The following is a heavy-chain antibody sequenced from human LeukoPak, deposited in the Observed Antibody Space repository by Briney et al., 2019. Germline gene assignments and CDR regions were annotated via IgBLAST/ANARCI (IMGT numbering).Heavy chain of an antibody. Sequence: ASVKVSCKASGYTFTGYYMHWVRQAPGQGLEWMGWINPNSGGTNYAQKFQGRVTMTRDTSISTAYMELSRLRSDDTAVYYCARDTVVVVAASTHNWFDPWGQGTLVTVSS. V-gene: IGHV1-2*02. D-gene: IGHD2-15*01. CDR1: GYTFTGYY. J-gene: IGHJ5*02. CDR2: INPNSGGT. CDR3: ARDTVVVVAASTHNWFDP.